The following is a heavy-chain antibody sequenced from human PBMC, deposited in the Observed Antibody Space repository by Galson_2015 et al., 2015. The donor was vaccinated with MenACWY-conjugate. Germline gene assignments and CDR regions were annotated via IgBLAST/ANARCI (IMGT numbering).Heavy chain of an antibody. D-gene: IGHD2-2*01. J-gene: IGHJ6*02. V-gene: IGHV3-7*03. CDR3: VRDRRYCASTTCPYFYYGLDV. CDR2: INQDRSDK. CDR1: GFTFSKYW. Sequence: SLRLSCAASGFTFSKYWMTWVRQAPGKGLEWVANINQDRSDKYYVDSVKGRFTISRDNAKNSLSLQMNGLRVEDTAVYYCVRDRRYCASTTCPYFYYGLDVWGQGTTVTVSS.